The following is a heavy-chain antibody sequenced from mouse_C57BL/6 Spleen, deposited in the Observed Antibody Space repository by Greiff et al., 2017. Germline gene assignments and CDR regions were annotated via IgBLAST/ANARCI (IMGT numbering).Heavy chain of an antibody. CDR3: TRSTMVTYYFDY. J-gene: IGHJ2*01. V-gene: IGHV1-15*01. CDR1: GYTFTDYE. CDR2: IDPETGGT. Sequence: QVHVKQSGAELVRPGASVTLSCKASGYTFTDYEMHWVKQTPVHGLEWIGAIDPETGGTAYNQKFKGKAILTADKSSSTAYMELRSLTSEDSAVYYCTRSTMVTYYFDYWGQGTTLTVSS. D-gene: IGHD2-2*01.